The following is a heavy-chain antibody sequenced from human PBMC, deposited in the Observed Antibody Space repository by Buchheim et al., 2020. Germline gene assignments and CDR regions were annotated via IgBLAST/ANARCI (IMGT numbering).Heavy chain of an antibody. D-gene: IGHD2-15*01. CDR3: GRQRGVVTNEHFHH. CDR2: IYPGDSDT. CDR1: GYNFTNYW. Sequence: EVQLVQSGAEVQKPGESLRISCQCSGYNFTNYWIGWVRHIPRKGLEWMGIIYPGDSDTRYSPSFQGQVTISVDKSISTAYPQWSTLKASDTAMYYCGRQRGVVTNEHFHHWGQGTL. J-gene: IGHJ1*01. V-gene: IGHV5-51*01.